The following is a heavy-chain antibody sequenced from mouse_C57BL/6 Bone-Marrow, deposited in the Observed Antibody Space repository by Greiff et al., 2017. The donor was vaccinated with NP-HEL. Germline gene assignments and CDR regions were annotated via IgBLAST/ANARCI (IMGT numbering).Heavy chain of an antibody. CDR3: ARWEVTNYFDY. J-gene: IGHJ2*01. D-gene: IGHD2-2*01. CDR2: INPYNGGT. Sequence: VQLQQSGPVLVKPGASVKMSCKASGYTFTDYYMNWVKQSHGKSLEWIGVINPYNGGTSYNQKFKGKATLTVDKSSSTAYMELNSLTSEDAAVYYCARWEVTNYFDYWGQGTTLTVSS. CDR1: GYTFTDYY. V-gene: IGHV1-19*01.